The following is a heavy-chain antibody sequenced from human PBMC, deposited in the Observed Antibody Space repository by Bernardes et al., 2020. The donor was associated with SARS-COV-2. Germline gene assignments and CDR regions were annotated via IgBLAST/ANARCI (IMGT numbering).Heavy chain of an antibody. CDR1: GFTFSSYA. V-gene: IGHV3-23*01. CDR2: ISGSGGST. J-gene: IGHJ4*02. Sequence: GGSLRLSCAASGFTFSSYAMSWLRQAPGKGLEWVSAISGSGGSTYYADSVKGRFTISRDNSKNTLYLQMNSLRAEDTAVYYCAKGGTAMVMSFDYWGQGTLVTVSS. CDR3: AKGGTAMVMSFDY. D-gene: IGHD5-18*01.